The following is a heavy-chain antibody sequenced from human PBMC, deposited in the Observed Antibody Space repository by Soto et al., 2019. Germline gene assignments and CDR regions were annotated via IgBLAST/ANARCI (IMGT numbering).Heavy chain of an antibody. D-gene: IGHD4-17*01. Sequence: GSYYWNWIRQPPGKGLEWIGYIYFSGSTNYNPSLKSRVTMSIDTSKNQFSLKLSSVTAADTAVYFCTRDVDFGEEDFWGQGTTVTVSS. CDR2: IYFSGST. V-gene: IGHV4-61*01. CDR1: GSYY. CDR3: TRDVDFGEEDF. J-gene: IGHJ6*02.